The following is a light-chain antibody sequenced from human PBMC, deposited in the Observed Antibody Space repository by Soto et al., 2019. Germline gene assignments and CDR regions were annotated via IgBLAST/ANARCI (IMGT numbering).Light chain of an antibody. CDR1: QSIINW. CDR2: DAS. J-gene: IGKJ4*01. CDR3: QQYNSYSPLT. Sequence: DIQMTQSPSTLSASVGDRVTITCRASQSIINWLAWYQQKPGKAPKLLIYDASSLEGGVPSRFSGSGSGTEFTLTISSLQPDDFATYYCQQYNSYSPLTFGGGTKVEIK. V-gene: IGKV1-5*01.